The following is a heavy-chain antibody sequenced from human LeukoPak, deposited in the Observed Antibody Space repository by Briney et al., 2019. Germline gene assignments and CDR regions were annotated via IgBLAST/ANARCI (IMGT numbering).Heavy chain of an antibody. J-gene: IGHJ4*02. V-gene: IGHV1-8*03. CDR2: MNPNSGNT. CDR3: ARGGPNSGGWLLDN. D-gene: IGHD2-15*01. CDR1: GYTFTSYD. Sequence: GASMKVSCKASGYTFTSYDINWVRQATGQGLEWMGWMNPNSGNTGYAQKFQGRVTITRDTSASTVYMEVNSLTSEDTSVYYCARGGPNSGGWLLDNWGQGTLVTVSS.